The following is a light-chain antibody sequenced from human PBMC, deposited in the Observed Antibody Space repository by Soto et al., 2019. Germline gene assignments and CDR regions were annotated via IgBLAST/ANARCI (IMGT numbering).Light chain of an antibody. CDR2: EVS. Sequence: QSALTQPPSASGSPGPSVTISCTGTSIDVGGYNSVSWYQQHPGKVPRLMIYEVSKRPSGVPDRFSGSKSVNTASLTVSGLQAEDEADYYCSSYAGSNTLVFGGGTKLTVL. V-gene: IGLV2-8*01. J-gene: IGLJ2*01. CDR3: SSYAGSNTLV. CDR1: SIDVGGYNS.